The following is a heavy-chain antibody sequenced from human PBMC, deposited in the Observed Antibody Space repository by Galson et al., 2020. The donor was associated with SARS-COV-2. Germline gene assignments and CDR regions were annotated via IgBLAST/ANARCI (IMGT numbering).Heavy chain of an antibody. D-gene: IGHD2-2*01. J-gene: IGHJ6*02. CDR1: AFTFSNYA. V-gene: IGHV3-30-3*01. Sequence: GGSLRLSCAASAFTFSNYAVHWVRQAPGKGLEWVAVISYDGSNEYYADSVKGRVTISRDNSKNTLYLQVNSLRAEDTAVYYCARDGMDCTSTSCHAHGMDVWGQGTTVTVSS. CDR2: ISYDGSNE. CDR3: ARDGMDCTSTSCHAHGMDV.